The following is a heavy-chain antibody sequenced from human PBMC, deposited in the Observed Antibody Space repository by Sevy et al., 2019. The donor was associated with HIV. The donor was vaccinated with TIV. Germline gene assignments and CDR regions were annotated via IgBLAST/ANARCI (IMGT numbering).Heavy chain of an antibody. V-gene: IGHV3-30-3*01. CDR2: ISYDGSNK. Sequence: GGSLRLSCAASGFTFSSYAMHWVRQAPGKGLEWVGVISYDGSNKYYEDSVKGRFTISRDNSKNTLYRQRNSLRAEDTAVYYCARSTMVRGVTNAFDIWGQGTMVTVSS. D-gene: IGHD3-10*01. CDR1: GFTFSSYA. J-gene: IGHJ3*02. CDR3: ARSTMVRGVTNAFDI.